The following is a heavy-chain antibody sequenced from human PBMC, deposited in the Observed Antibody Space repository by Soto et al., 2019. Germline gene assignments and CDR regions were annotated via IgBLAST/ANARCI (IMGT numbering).Heavy chain of an antibody. V-gene: IGHV1-18*01. CDR2: ISGYNGNT. J-gene: IGHJ6*02. Sequence: QVQLVQSGAEVKKPGASVKVSCKASGYTFTNYGFSWVRQAPGQGLEWMGWISGYNGNTKYVVKFQGRVTMTADTSTSTAHMELRSLRSDDTAVYYCAREGPAPYYYYGMDVWGQGTAVTVSS. CDR1: GYTFTNYG. CDR3: AREGPAPYYYYGMDV.